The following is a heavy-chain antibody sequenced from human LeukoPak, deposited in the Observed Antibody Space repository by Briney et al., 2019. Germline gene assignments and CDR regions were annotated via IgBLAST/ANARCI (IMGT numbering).Heavy chain of an antibody. CDR1: GGSFSGYY. CDR3: AGSDVEMATAHFDY. J-gene: IGHJ4*02. CDR2: INHSGST. Sequence: SETLSLTCAVYGGSFSGYYWSWIRQPPGKGLEWIGEINHSGSTNYNPSLKSRVTISVDTSKNQFSLKLSSVTAADTAVYYCAGSDVEMATAHFDYWGQGTLVTVSS. V-gene: IGHV4-34*01. D-gene: IGHD5-24*01.